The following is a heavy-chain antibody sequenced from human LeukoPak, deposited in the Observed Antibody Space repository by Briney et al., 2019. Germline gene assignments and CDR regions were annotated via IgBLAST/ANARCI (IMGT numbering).Heavy chain of an antibody. V-gene: IGHV4-59*01. D-gene: IGHD3-10*01. J-gene: IGHJ4*02. Sequence: SETLSLTCTVSGGSISSYYWSWIRQPPGKGLEWIGYIYYSGSTNYNPSLKSRVTISVDTSKNQFSLKLSSVTAADTAVYYCARDGEGLVDYWGQGTLVTVSS. CDR3: ARDGEGLVDY. CDR2: IYYSGST. CDR1: GGSISSYY.